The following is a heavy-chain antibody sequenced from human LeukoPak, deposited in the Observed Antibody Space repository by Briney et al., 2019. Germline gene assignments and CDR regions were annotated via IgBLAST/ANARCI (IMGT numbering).Heavy chain of an antibody. J-gene: IGHJ5*02. CDR2: INHSGST. Sequence: SETLSLTCAVYGGSFSGYYWSWIRQPPGKGLEWIGEINHSGSTNYNPSLKSRVTISVDTSKNQFSLKLSSVTAADTAVYYCARCITMVRGVYNWFDPWGQGTLVTVSS. CDR1: GGSFSGYY. D-gene: IGHD3-10*01. CDR3: ARCITMVRGVYNWFDP. V-gene: IGHV4-34*01.